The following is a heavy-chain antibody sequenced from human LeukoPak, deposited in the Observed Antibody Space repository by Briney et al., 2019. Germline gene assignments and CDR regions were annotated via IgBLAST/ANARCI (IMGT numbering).Heavy chain of an antibody. CDR1: GYTFTSYG. D-gene: IGHD3-22*01. CDR3: AGGYYDSSGYYS. CDR2: ISAYSGDT. Sequence: ASVKVSCKASGYTFTSYGISWVRQAPGQGLEWMGWISAYSGDTNYAQKFQGRATMTTDTSTSTAYMELRSLSSDDTAVYYCAGGYYDSSGYYSWGQGTLVTVSS. V-gene: IGHV1-18*01. J-gene: IGHJ4*02.